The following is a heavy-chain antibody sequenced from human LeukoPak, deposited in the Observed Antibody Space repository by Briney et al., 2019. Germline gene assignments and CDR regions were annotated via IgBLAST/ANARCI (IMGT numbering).Heavy chain of an antibody. Sequence: GESLKISCKGSGYSFTNYWIGWVRQMPGKGPEWMGIIYPGDSDTRYSPSFQGQVTISVDKSISTAYLQWSSLKASDTAMYYCARHLRLWQNWFDPWGQGTLVTVSS. CDR1: GYSFTNYW. CDR2: IYPGDSDT. V-gene: IGHV5-51*01. CDR3: ARHLRLWQNWFDP. J-gene: IGHJ5*02. D-gene: IGHD5-18*01.